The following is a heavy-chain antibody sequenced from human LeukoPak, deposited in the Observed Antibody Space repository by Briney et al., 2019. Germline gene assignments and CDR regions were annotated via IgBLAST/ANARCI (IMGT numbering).Heavy chain of an antibody. J-gene: IGHJ4*02. CDR2: ITWNSDTI. V-gene: IGHV3-9*01. CDR1: GFTFDDYA. CDR3: ARATRGVGSNFDY. D-gene: IGHD1-26*01. Sequence: GGSLRLSCTASGFTFDDYAMHWVRQAPGKGLEWVSGITWNSDTIGYADSVKGRFTISRDNAKNSLYLQMNSLRAEDTAVYYCARATRGVGSNFDYWGQGTLVTVSS.